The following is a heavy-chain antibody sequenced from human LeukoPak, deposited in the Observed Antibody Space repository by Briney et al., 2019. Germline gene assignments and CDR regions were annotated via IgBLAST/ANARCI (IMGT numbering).Heavy chain of an antibody. CDR1: VGSFSGYY. Sequence: PLETLSLTCAVYVGSFSGYYWSWIRQPPGKGLEWIGEINHSGSTNYNPSLKSRVTISVDTSKNQFSLKLSSVTAADTAVYYCARGYYGSGSHCCHMDVWGKGTTITVS. CDR2: INHSGST. D-gene: IGHD3-10*01. CDR3: ARGYYGSGSHCCHMDV. J-gene: IGHJ6*03. V-gene: IGHV4-34*01.